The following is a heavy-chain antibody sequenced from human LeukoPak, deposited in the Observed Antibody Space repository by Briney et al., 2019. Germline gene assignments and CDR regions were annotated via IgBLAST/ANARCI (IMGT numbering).Heavy chain of an antibody. CDR3: ARGKYQLLYVPY. V-gene: IGHV3-9*01. D-gene: IGHD2-2*02. CDR1: GFTFDDYA. J-gene: IGHJ4*02. Sequence: GRSLRLSCAASGFTFDDYAMHWVRQAPGKGLEWVSGISWNSGSIGYADSVKGRFTISRDNAKNSLYLQMNSLRAEDTALYYCARGKYQLLYVPYWGQGTLVTVSS. CDR2: ISWNSGSI.